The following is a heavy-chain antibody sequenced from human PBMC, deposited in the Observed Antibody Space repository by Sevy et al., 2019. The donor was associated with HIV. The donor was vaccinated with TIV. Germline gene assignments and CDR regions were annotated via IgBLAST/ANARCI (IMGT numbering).Heavy chain of an antibody. CDR2: INTNTGNP. V-gene: IGHV7-4-1*02. D-gene: IGHD1-26*01. CDR3: ARALYSGSYYAPALFLDY. Sequence: ASVKVSCKASGYTFTSYAMNWVRQAPGQGLEWMGWINTNTGNPTYAQGFTGRFVFSLDTSVSTAYLQINSLKAEDTAVYYCARALYSGSYYAPALFLDYWGQGTLVTVSS. CDR1: GYTFTSYA. J-gene: IGHJ4*02.